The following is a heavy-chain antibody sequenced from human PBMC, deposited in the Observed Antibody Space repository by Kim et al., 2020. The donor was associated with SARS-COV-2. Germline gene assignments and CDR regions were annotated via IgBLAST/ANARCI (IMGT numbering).Heavy chain of an antibody. V-gene: IGHV3-33*01. Sequence: GGSLRLSCAASGFTFSSYGMHWVRQAPGKGLEWVAVICNDGSNKYYADSVKGRFTISRDNSKNTLYLQMNSLRAEDTAVYFCARDPPTVEMWSDGMDVRG. CDR2: ICNDGSNK. D-gene: IGHD4-17*01. CDR1: GFTFSSYG. J-gene: IGHJ6*01. CDR3: ARDPPTVEMWSDGMDV.